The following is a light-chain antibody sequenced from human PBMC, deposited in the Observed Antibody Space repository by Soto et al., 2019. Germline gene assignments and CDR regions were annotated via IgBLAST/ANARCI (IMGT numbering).Light chain of an antibody. CDR1: SSDVCGYNY. V-gene: IGLV2-14*03. Sequence: QSALTQPASVSGSPGQSITISCTGTSSDVCGYNYVSWYQHHPGKAPKLMIYDVNNRPSGVSNRFSGFKSGNTASLTISGLQPEDEADYYCCSYTTSNTRQIVFGTGTKVTVL. CDR3: CSYTTSNTRQIV. J-gene: IGLJ1*01. CDR2: DVN.